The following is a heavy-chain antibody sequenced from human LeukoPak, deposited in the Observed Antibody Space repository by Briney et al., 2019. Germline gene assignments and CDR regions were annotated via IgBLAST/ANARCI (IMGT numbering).Heavy chain of an antibody. CDR2: ISSSSSYI. CDR3: ARGSYYDYVWGSYRREDYFDY. V-gene: IGHV3-21*01. J-gene: IGHJ4*02. D-gene: IGHD3-16*02. CDR1: GFTFSSYS. Sequence: GGSLRLSCAASGFTFSSYSMNWVRQAPGKGLEWVSSISSSSSYIYYADSVKGRFTISRDNAKNSLYLQMNSLRAEDMAVYYCARGSYYDYVWGSYRREDYFDYWGQGTLVTVSS.